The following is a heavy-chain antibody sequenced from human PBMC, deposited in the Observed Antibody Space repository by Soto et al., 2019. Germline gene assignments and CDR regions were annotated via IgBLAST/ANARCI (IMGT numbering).Heavy chain of an antibody. V-gene: IGHV1-18*01. CDR2: ISAYNGNT. CDR1: GYTFTSYG. CDR3: ARVWSTVTKYYYYGMDV. Sequence: GASVKVSCKASGYTFTSYGISWVRQAPGQGLEWMGWISAYNGNTNYAQKHQGRVTMTTDTSTSTAYMELRSLRSDDTAVYYCARVWSTVTKYYYYGMDVWGQGTTVTVSS. J-gene: IGHJ6*02. D-gene: IGHD4-17*01.